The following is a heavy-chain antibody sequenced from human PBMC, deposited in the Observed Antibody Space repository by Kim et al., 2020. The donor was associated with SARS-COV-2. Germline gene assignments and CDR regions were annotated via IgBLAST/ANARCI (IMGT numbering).Heavy chain of an antibody. Sequence: SETLSLTCTVSGGSISSYYWSWIRQPPGQGLEWIGYIYYSGSTNYNPSLKSRVTISVDTSKNQFSLKLSSVTAADTAVYYCARARPYDILTGWRAKSPVGAFDIWGPGTMVTVSS. J-gene: IGHJ3*02. D-gene: IGHD3-9*01. CDR1: GGSISSYY. CDR3: ARARPYDILTGWRAKSPVGAFDI. CDR2: IYYSGST. V-gene: IGHV4-59*01.